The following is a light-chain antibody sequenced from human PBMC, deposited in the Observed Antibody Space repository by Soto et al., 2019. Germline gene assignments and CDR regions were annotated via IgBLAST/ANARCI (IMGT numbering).Light chain of an antibody. CDR2: DAS. CDR1: HRVNTY. J-gene: IGKJ1*01. Sequence: EIVLTQSPGTLSLSPGERATLSCRASHRVNTYLAWYQQRPGRAPRLLIYDASTKATAIPDRISGGGSGTDFTLTITGLEPEDCAVYYCQQYHNWPPNTFGQGTKVDIK. CDR3: QQYHNWPPNT. V-gene: IGKV3-11*01.